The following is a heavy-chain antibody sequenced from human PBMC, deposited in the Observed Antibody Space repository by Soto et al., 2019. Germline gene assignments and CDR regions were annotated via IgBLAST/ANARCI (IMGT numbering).Heavy chain of an antibody. V-gene: IGHV1-18*01. CDR3: ARGRTPSDY. J-gene: IGHJ4*02. Sequence: APVQVSCKASGYTFTTSGIRWVRQGPGQGPERMGWLSAYNGNTNYAQNFQGRVTMTTDTSTSTAYMELRSLRSDDSAVYYFARGRTPSDYWGQETLGTVAS. D-gene: IGHD2-15*01. CDR2: LSAYNGNT. CDR1: GYTFTTSG.